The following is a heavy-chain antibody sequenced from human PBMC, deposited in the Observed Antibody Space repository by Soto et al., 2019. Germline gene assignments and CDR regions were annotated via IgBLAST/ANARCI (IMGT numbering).Heavy chain of an antibody. V-gene: IGHV1-18*01. CDR1: GYTFTSYG. CDR3: ARYHYDYVWGSYRGYYYYGMDV. D-gene: IGHD3-16*02. J-gene: IGHJ6*02. Sequence: AASVKVSCKASGYTFTSYGISWVRQAPGQGLEWMGWISAYNGNTNYAQKLQGRVTMTTDTSTSTAYMELRSLRSDDTAVYYCARYHYDYVWGSYRGYYYYGMDVWGQGTTVTVSS. CDR2: ISAYNGNT.